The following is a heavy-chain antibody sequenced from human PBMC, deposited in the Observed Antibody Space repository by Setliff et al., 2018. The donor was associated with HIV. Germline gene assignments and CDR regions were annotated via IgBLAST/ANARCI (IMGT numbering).Heavy chain of an antibody. D-gene: IGHD3-22*01. CDR2: IYYNEKT. V-gene: IGHV4-39*01. CDR3: ASRVYYYDSNNFLREEGFDP. J-gene: IGHJ5*02. CDR1: GGSASNSRYY. Sequence: PSETLSLTCTVSGGSASNSRYYWAWIRQPPGKGLEYIGSIYYNEKTYYSPSLKGRVTISIDTSKNQFSLNLTSVTAADTAVYYCASRVYYYDSNNFLREEGFDPWGQGTLVTVS.